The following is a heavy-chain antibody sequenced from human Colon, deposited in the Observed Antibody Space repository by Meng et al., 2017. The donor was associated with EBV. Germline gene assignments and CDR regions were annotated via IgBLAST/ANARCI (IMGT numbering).Heavy chain of an antibody. V-gene: IGHV4-39*01. D-gene: IGHD3-10*01. CDR3: ARRRGGSGRDS. CDR2: IYNSGST. CDR1: GGSLSSSHSY. J-gene: IGHJ4*02. Sequence: HLQPPDPGARHGKPSETLSLTCTVSGGSLSSSHSYWRCSRQPPTTVLPWIATIYNSGSTPYNPALQCRVTMFLDTSKNQFSLILTSVTATDTAVYYCARRRGGSGRDSWGQGTLVTVSS.